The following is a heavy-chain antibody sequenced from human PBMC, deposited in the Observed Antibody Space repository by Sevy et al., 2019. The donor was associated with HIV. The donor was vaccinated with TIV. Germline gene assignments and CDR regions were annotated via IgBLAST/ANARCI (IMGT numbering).Heavy chain of an antibody. J-gene: IGHJ4*02. Sequence: GESLKISCAASGFTFSSYAMSWVRQAPGRGLEWVSLIGDSDTATYYTDSVRGRFTISRDSSKNTLYLQMTSLRAGDTAVYYCAKGSYAAFNLFEYWGQGTLVTVS. CDR3: AKGSYAAFNLFEY. CDR2: IGDSDTAT. D-gene: IGHD4-17*01. CDR1: GFTFSSYA. V-gene: IGHV3-23*01.